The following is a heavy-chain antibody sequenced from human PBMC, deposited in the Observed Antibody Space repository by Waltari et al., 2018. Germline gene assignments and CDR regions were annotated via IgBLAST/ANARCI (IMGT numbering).Heavy chain of an antibody. Sequence: EVQLVESGGGLVQPGGSLRISCAASGFTFSSYWMHWVRQAPGKGLVWVSRINSDGSSTSYADSVKGRFTISRDNAKNTLYLQMNSLRAEDTAVYYCARDLSLWFGELSFDYGMDVWGQGTTVTVSS. CDR1: GFTFSSYW. J-gene: IGHJ6*02. CDR2: INSDGSST. V-gene: IGHV3-74*01. D-gene: IGHD3-10*01. CDR3: ARDLSLWFGELSFDYGMDV.